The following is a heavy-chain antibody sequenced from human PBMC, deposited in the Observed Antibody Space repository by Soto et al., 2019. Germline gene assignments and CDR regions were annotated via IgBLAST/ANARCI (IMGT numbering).Heavy chain of an antibody. CDR2: IHPTGGST. CDR3: ARSVLPGYYFDY. CDR1: GYTFTTYF. J-gene: IGHJ4*02. Sequence: QVQLVQSGAEVKKPGASVKVSCKASGYTFTTYFMHWVRQAPGQGLEWMGMIHPTGGSTGYAPKFQGRVTTTMDTSASTASMELRNLRSEDTAVYYCARSVLPGYYFDYWGQGSLVTVSS. V-gene: IGHV1-46*03.